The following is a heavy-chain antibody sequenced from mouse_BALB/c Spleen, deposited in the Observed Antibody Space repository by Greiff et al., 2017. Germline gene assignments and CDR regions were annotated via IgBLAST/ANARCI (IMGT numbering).Heavy chain of an antibody. D-gene: IGHD2-10*02. CDR3: ARSYGNYGCVDY. CDR2: ICAGGST. Sequence: VKLVASGPGLVAPSQSLSITCTASGFSFTSYGVHWVRQPPGKGLEWLGVICAGGSTNYNSALMSRLSISKDNSKSQVFLKMNSLQTDDTAMYYCARSYGNYGCVDYWGQGTTLTVSS. J-gene: IGHJ2*01. V-gene: IGHV2-9*02. CDR1: GFSFTSYG.